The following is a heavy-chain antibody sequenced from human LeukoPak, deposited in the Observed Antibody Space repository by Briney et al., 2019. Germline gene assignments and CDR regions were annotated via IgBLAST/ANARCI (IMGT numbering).Heavy chain of an antibody. CDR3: AKDLAQTSSYYYIDV. Sequence: GGSLRLSCAASGFTFSSYGMHWVRQAPGKGLEWVAVISYDGSNKYYADSVKGRFTISRDNSKNTLYLQMNSLRAEDTAVYYCAKDLAQTSSYYYIDVWGKGTTVTVSS. CDR2: ISYDGSNK. V-gene: IGHV3-30*18. J-gene: IGHJ6*03. D-gene: IGHD1/OR15-1a*01. CDR1: GFTFSSYG.